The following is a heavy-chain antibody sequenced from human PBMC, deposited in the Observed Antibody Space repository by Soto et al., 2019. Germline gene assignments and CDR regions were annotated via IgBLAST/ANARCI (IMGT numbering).Heavy chain of an antibody. J-gene: IGHJ4*02. CDR2: IYHSGST. Sequence: SETLSLTCAVSGGSISSSNWWSWVRQPPGKGLEWIGEIYHSGSTNYNPSLKSRVTISVDKSKNQFSLKLSSVTAADTAVYYCAREVYDYVWGSQYRYYFDYWGQGTLVTVSS. V-gene: IGHV4-4*02. D-gene: IGHD3-16*01. CDR3: AREVYDYVWGSQYRYYFDY. CDR1: GGSISSSNW.